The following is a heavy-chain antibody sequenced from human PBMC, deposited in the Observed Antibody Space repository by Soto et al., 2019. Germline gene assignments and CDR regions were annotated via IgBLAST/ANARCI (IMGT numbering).Heavy chain of an antibody. V-gene: IGHV1-8*01. D-gene: IGHD2-2*01. J-gene: IGHJ6*03. CDR1: GYTFTSYD. Sequence: QVQLVQSGAEVKKPGASVKVSCKASGYTFTSYDINWVRQATGQGLEWMGWMNPNSGNTGYAQKFQGRVTMTRNTSISTAYMELSSLRSEDTAVYYCARGPPKILGYCSSTSCYYYYYYMDVWGKGTTVTVSS. CDR2: MNPNSGNT. CDR3: ARGPPKILGYCSSTSCYYYYYYMDV.